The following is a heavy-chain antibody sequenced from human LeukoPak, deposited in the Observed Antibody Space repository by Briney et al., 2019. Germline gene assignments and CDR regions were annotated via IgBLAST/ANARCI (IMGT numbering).Heavy chain of an antibody. Sequence: QPGGSLRLSCAASGFTFSNYAMSWVRQAPGKGLEWVSAISGSGGSTYYADSVKGRFTISRDNSKNTLYLQMNSLRAEDTAVYYCANLALPGYCSSTSCPEYFQHWGQGTLVTVSS. CDR3: ANLALPGYCSSTSCPEYFQH. J-gene: IGHJ1*01. V-gene: IGHV3-23*01. CDR2: ISGSGGST. CDR1: GFTFSNYA. D-gene: IGHD2-2*01.